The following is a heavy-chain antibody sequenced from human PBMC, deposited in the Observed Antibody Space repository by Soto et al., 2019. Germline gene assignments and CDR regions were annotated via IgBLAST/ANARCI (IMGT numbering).Heavy chain of an antibody. CDR3: ARDVSYSGYDIHFDY. CDR2: IKSDGTST. D-gene: IGHD5-12*01. V-gene: IGHV3-74*01. J-gene: IGHJ4*02. CDR1: GFTFSSYW. Sequence: EVQLVESGGGLVQPGGSLRLSCAASGFTFSSYWMHWVRQAPGKGLVWVSRIKSDGTSTSYADSVKGRFTISRDNAKNTLYLQMNSLRAEVTAVYYCARDVSYSGYDIHFDYWGQGTLVTVCS.